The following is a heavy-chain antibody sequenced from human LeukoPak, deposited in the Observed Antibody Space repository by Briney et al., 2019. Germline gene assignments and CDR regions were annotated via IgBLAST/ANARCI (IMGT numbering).Heavy chain of an antibody. D-gene: IGHD5-24*01. V-gene: IGHV1-69*13. CDR2: IIPIFGTA. CDR3: AVLLTVESAFDI. Sequence: ASVKVSCKASGGTFSSYAISWVRQAPGQGLEWMGGIIPIFGTANYAQKFQGRVTITADESTSTAYMELSSLRSEDTAVYYCAVLLTVESAFDIWGQGTMVTVSS. J-gene: IGHJ3*02. CDR1: GGTFSSYA.